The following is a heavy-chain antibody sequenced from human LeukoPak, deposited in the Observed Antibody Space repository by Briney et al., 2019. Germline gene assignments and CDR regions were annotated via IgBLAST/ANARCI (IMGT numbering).Heavy chain of an antibody. D-gene: IGHD3-9*01. V-gene: IGHV4-34*01. Sequence: SDTLSLTCAVYGGSLSGYYWSWIRQPPGKGLEWIGENNHSGSTNYNPSFKSRVTISVDTSKNQFSLKLSSVTAADTAVYYCARAGGHYDILTGYYHYWGQGTLVTVSS. CDR2: NNHSGST. CDR1: GGSLSGYY. CDR3: ARAGGHYDILTGYYHY. J-gene: IGHJ4*02.